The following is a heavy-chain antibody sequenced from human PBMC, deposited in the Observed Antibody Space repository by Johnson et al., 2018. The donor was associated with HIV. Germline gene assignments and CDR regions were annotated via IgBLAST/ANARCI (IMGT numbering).Heavy chain of an antibody. CDR3: AKATTGSDAFDI. V-gene: IGHV3-30*02. Sequence: QVQLVESGGGVVQPGGSLRLSCAASGFTFSSYGMHWVRQATGKGLEWVAFIRYDGSNKYYADSVKGRFTISRDNSKNTLYLQMNSLRAEDTAVYYCAKATTGSDAFDIWGQGTMVTVSS. J-gene: IGHJ3*02. CDR2: IRYDGSNK. D-gene: IGHD1-1*01. CDR1: GFTFSSYG.